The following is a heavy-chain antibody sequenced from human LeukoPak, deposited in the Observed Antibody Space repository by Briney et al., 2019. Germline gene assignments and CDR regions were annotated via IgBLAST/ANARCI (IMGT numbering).Heavy chain of an antibody. CDR3: ARALQDIVVMVAAPSPFVDY. D-gene: IGHD2-15*01. V-gene: IGHV3-7*01. J-gene: IGHJ4*02. CDR2: IKQDGSEK. CDR1: GFTFSSYW. Sequence: GGSLRLSCAASGFTFSSYWMSWVRQAPGKGLEWVANIKQDGSEKYYVDSVKGRFTISRDNAKNSLYLQMNSLRAEDTAVYYCARALQDIVVMVAAPSPFVDYWGQGTLVTVSS.